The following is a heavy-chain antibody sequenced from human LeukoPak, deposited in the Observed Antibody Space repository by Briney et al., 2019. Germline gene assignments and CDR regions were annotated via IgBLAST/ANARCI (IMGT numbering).Heavy chain of an antibody. CDR3: AKDLDGDSNY. CDR2: ISYDGSNK. Sequence: PGGSLRLSCAASGFTFSSYGMHWVRQAPGKGLEWVAVISYDGSNKYYADSVKGRFTISRDNSKSTLYLQMNSLRAEDTAVYYCAKDLDGDSNYWGQGTLVTASS. V-gene: IGHV3-30*18. D-gene: IGHD2-21*01. J-gene: IGHJ4*02. CDR1: GFTFSSYG.